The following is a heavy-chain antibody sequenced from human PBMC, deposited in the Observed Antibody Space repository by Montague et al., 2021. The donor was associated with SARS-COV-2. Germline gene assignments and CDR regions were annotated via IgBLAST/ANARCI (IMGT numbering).Heavy chain of an antibody. D-gene: IGHD3-22*01. CDR1: GGSISSYY. CDR3: ARVGVITTWFYFDY. Sequence: SETLSLTCTVSGGSISSYYWSWIWQPPGKGLEWIGYIYYSGSTNYNPSLKSRVTISVDTSKNQFSLKLSSVTAADTAVYYCARVGVITTWFYFDYWGQGTLVTVSS. J-gene: IGHJ4*02. V-gene: IGHV4-59*01. CDR2: IYYSGST.